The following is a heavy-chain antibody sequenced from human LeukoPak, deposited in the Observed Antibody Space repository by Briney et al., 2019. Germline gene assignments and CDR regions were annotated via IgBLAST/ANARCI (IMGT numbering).Heavy chain of an antibody. CDR1: GGSLSGYY. CDR2: INHSGST. D-gene: IGHD3-22*01. CDR3: ARRLYDSSGYYFVRGGAFDI. J-gene: IGHJ3*02. V-gene: IGHV4-34*01. Sequence: SETLSLTCAVYGGSLSGYYWSWIRQPPGKGLEWIGEINHSGSTNYNPSLKSRVTISVDTSKNQFSLKLSSVTAADTAVYYCARRLYDSSGYYFVRGGAFDIWGQGTMVTVSS.